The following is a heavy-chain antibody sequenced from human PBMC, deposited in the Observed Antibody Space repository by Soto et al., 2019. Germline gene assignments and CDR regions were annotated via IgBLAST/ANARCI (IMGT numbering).Heavy chain of an antibody. CDR1: GYTFTSYA. CDR3: ARDTAPSAV. V-gene: IGHV1-3*01. D-gene: IGHD4-17*01. Sequence: QVQLVQSGAEVKKPGASVKVSCKASGYTFTSYAMHWVRQAPGQGLEWMGWINAGNGNTKYSQKFQGRVTITRDTSASRASMELSSLRCEDTAVYYCARDTAPSAVWGQGTTVTVSS. J-gene: IGHJ6*02. CDR2: INAGNGNT.